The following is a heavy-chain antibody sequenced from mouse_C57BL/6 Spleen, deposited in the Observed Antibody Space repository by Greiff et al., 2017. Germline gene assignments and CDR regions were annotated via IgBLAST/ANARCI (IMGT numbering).Heavy chain of an antibody. CDR1: GFTFTDYY. V-gene: IGHV1-36*01. J-gene: IGHJ4*01. CDR2: VYPYNGGT. CDR3: ARPYYSNYDYYAMDY. Sequence: VQLKESGPVLVKPGPSVKISCKASGFTFTDYYMHWVKQSHGKSLEWIGLVYPYNGGTSYNQKFKGKATLTVDTSSSTAYMELNSLTSEDSAVYYCARPYYSNYDYYAMDYWGQGTSVTVSS. D-gene: IGHD2-5*01.